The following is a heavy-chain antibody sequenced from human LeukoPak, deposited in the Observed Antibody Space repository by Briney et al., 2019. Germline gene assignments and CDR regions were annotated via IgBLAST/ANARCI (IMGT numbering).Heavy chain of an antibody. CDR1: GFTFSSYA. J-gene: IGHJ4*02. D-gene: IGHD3-22*01. CDR3: AKGSYYDSSGSFYFDY. V-gene: IGHV3-23*01. Sequence: PGGSLRLSCAASGFTFSSYAMSWVRQAPGKGLEWVSGISGSGDNTYYAGSVKGRFTLSRDNSKNTLYVQVNSLGTEDTAAYYCAKGSYYDSSGSFYFDYWAREPWSPSPQ. CDR2: ISGSGDNT.